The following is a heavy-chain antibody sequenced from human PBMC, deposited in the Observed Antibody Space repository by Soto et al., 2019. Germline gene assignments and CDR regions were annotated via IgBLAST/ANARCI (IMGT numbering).Heavy chain of an antibody. Sequence: QVQLVQSGAEVKKPGASVKVSCKASGYTFTSYDINWVRQATGQGLEWMGWMNPNSGNTGYAQKFQGRVTMTRNTSISTDYMELSSLRSEDTAVYYCARLRGYCSGGSCYNDYWGQGTLVTVSS. CDR1: GYTFTSYD. CDR2: MNPNSGNT. J-gene: IGHJ4*02. CDR3: ARLRGYCSGGSCYNDY. D-gene: IGHD2-15*01. V-gene: IGHV1-8*01.